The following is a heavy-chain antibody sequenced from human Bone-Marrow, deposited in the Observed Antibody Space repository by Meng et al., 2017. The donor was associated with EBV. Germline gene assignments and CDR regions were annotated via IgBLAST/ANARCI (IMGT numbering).Heavy chain of an antibody. V-gene: IGHV4-61*01. J-gene: IGHJ4*02. CDR2: IYYNGNT. CDR1: GASVSSGSYY. Sequence: QGQLQGSGQGLVKPSEPLSLTCTVSGASVSSGSYYWNWIRQPPGKGLEWIGYIYYNGNTNYNPSLKSRVTISVDTSKNQFSLKLSSVTAADTAVYYCASTSGNLIYSDYWGQGTLVTVSS. D-gene: IGHD1-26*01. CDR3: ASTSGNLIYSDY.